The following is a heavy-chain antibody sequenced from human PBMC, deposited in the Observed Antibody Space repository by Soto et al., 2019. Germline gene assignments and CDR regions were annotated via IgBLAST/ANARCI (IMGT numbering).Heavy chain of an antibody. Sequence: GASVKVSCKASGYTFTSYYMHWVRQAPGQGPEWMGIINPSGGSTSYAQKFQGRVTMTRDTSTSTVYMELSSLRSEDTAVYYCAREGQQLNETGVPPIDYWGQGTLVTVSS. V-gene: IGHV1-46*01. CDR2: INPSGGST. J-gene: IGHJ4*02. CDR3: AREGQQLNETGVPPIDY. D-gene: IGHD6-13*01. CDR1: GYTFTSYY.